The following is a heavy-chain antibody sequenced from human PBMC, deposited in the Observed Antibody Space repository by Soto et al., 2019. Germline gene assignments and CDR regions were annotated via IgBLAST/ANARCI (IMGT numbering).Heavy chain of an antibody. J-gene: IGHJ6*02. V-gene: IGHV3-48*03. CDR2: IGTSGKTI. Sequence: GGSLTLSCAVSGFTFSSYEMNWVRQAPGKGLEWVSYIGTSGKTIYYADSVRGRFTISRDNAKNSLYLQMNSLRAEDTAVYFCARDPAIYSGKFDYGLDVWGRGTTVTVSS. CDR3: ARDPAIYSGKFDYGLDV. CDR1: GFTFSSYE. D-gene: IGHD4-4*01.